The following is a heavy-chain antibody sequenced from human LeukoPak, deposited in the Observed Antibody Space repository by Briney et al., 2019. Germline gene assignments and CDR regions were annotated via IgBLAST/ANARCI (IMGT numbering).Heavy chain of an antibody. D-gene: IGHD4-17*01. Sequence: PGGSLRLSCAASGFTFSSYEMNWVRQAPGKGLEWVANIKQDGSEKYYVDSVKGRFTISRDNAKNSLYLQMNSLRAEDTAVYYCARVLAGDPTVTTFDYWGQGTLVTVSS. CDR2: IKQDGSEK. J-gene: IGHJ4*02. V-gene: IGHV3-7*01. CDR3: ARVLAGDPTVTTFDY. CDR1: GFTFSSYE.